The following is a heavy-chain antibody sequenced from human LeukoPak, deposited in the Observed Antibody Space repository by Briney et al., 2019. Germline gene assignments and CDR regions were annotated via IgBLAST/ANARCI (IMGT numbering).Heavy chain of an antibody. CDR1: GFTFSSYA. D-gene: IGHD4-23*01. V-gene: IGHV3-30-3*01. J-gene: IGHJ4*02. Sequence: GGSLRLSCAASGFTFSSYAMHWVRQAPGKGLEWVAVISYDGSNKYYADSVKGRFTISRDNSKNTLYLQMNSLRAEDTAVYYCARVWYGGNVLDYWGQGTLVTVSS. CDR2: ISYDGSNK. CDR3: ARVWYGGNVLDY.